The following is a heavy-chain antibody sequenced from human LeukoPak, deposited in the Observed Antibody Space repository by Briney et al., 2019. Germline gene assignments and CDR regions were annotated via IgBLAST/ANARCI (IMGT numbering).Heavy chain of an antibody. J-gene: IGHJ6*03. V-gene: IGHV3-23*01. D-gene: IGHD1-26*01. CDR1: GFIFSSYA. Sequence: GGSLRLSCAASGFIFSSYAMSWVRQAPGKGLEWVSAISAGGGTHHADSVKGRFTISRDNSKDTLYLQMNSLRAEDTAVYYCAKSGGGSGYYYRDVWGKGTTVTVSS. CDR2: ISAGGGT. CDR3: AKSGGGSGYYYRDV.